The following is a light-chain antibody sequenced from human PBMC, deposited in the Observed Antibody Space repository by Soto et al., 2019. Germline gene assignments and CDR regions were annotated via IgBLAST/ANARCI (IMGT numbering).Light chain of an antibody. Sequence: GRAPKLMIYDVSNRPSGVSNRFSGSKSGNTASLTISGLQAEDEADYYCSSYTSSSTLDVFGTGTKVTVL. CDR3: SSYTSSSTLDV. CDR2: DVS. V-gene: IGLV2-14*03. J-gene: IGLJ1*01.